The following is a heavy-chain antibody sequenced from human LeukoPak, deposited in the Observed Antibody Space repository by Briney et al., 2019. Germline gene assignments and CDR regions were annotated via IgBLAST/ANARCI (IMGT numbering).Heavy chain of an antibody. V-gene: IGHV4-30-2*01. CDR3: ARGANYVPSDFDY. Sequence: PSETLSLTCAVYGGSFSGYSWSWIRQPPGKGLEWIGYIYHSGSTYYNPSLKSRVTISVDRSKNQFSLKLSSVTAADTAVYYCARGANYVPSDFDYWGQGTLVTVSS. D-gene: IGHD1-7*01. CDR1: GGSFSGYS. CDR2: IYHSGST. J-gene: IGHJ4*02.